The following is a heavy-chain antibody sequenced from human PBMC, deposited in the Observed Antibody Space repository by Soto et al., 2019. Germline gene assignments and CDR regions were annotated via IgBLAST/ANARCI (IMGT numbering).Heavy chain of an antibody. CDR3: ARAHCGGDCYSGVDY. V-gene: IGHV1-2*04. Sequence: ASVKVSCKASGYTFTGCYMHCVRQAPGQGLEWMGWINPNSGGTNYAQKFQGWVTMTRDTSISTAYMELSRLRSDDTAVYYCARAHCGGDCYSGVDYCGQGTLVTVSS. CDR2: INPNSGGT. D-gene: IGHD2-21*02. J-gene: IGHJ4*02. CDR1: GYTFTGCY.